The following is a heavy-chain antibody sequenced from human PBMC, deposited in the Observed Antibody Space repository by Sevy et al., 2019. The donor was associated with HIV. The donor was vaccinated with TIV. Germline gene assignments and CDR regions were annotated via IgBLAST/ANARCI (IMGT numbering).Heavy chain of an antibody. CDR1: GFTFSSYA. D-gene: IGHD4-4*01. CDR3: SRAPSYSNQYGHHFDY. Sequence: GGSLRLSCAASGFTFSSYAMHWVRQAPGKGLEWVAVISYDGSNKYYTDSVKGRFTISRDNSKNTLYLQMNSLRAEDTAVYYCSRAPSYSNQYGHHFDYWGQGTLVTVSS. J-gene: IGHJ4*02. CDR2: ISYDGSNK. V-gene: IGHV3-30-3*01.